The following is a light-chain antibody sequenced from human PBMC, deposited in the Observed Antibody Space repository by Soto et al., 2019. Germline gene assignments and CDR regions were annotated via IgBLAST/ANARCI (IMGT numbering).Light chain of an antibody. CDR2: WAS. CDR1: QSVLYSSNNKNY. J-gene: IGKJ1*01. Sequence: DIVMTQSPDSLAVSLGERATINCKSSQSVLYSSNNKNYLAWYQQKPGQPPKLLIYWASTRESGVPDRFSGSGSGTDFTLTISRLQAEDLAVYYCQQYYNTPQNFGQGTKVEIK. CDR3: QQYYNTPQN. V-gene: IGKV4-1*01.